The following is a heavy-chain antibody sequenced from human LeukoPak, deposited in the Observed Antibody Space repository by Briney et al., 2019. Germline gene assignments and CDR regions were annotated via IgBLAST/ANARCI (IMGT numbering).Heavy chain of an antibody. V-gene: IGHV1-2*02. CDR3: ARDLGGSYYFLDY. D-gene: IGHD1-26*01. Sequence: ASVKVSCKASGYTFTSYAMNWVRQAPGQGLEWMGWINPNSGGTNYAQKFQGRVTMTRDTSISTAYMELSRLRSDDTAVYYCARDLGGSYYFLDYWGQGTLVTVSS. CDR1: GYTFTSYA. CDR2: INPNSGGT. J-gene: IGHJ4*02.